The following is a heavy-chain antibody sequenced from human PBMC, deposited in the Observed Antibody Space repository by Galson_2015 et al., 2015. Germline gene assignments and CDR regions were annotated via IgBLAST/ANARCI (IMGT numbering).Heavy chain of an antibody. CDR1: GFTFSSYG. V-gene: IGHV3-33*01. CDR3: ARGGDNWNYGDWFDP. D-gene: IGHD1-7*01. CDR2: IWYDGSNK. J-gene: IGHJ5*02. Sequence: SLRLSCAASGFTFSSYGMHWVRQAPGKGLEWVAVIWYDGSNKYYADSVKGRFTISRDNSKNTLYLQMNSLRAEDTAVCYCARGGDNWNYGDWFDPWGQGTLVTVSS.